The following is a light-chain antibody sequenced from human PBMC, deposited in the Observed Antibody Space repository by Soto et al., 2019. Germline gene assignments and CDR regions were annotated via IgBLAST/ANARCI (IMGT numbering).Light chain of an antibody. CDR2: AAS. Sequence: DIQMTQSPSSVSASVGDRVTITCRASQAISTWLAWYQQKPGKAPKLLIYAASNLQTGLPSRFSGSGSGIAFTLTISSLQPEDFATYYCQQANSFPRTFGQGTKVEIK. CDR1: QAISTW. CDR3: QQANSFPRT. V-gene: IGKV1D-12*01. J-gene: IGKJ1*01.